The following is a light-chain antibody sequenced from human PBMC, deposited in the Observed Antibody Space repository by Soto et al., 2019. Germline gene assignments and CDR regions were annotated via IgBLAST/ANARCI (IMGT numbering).Light chain of an antibody. CDR1: QVIGST. V-gene: IGKV3-15*01. CDR2: GAS. J-gene: IGKJ1*01. CDR3: QQYNSYWT. Sequence: EIVMTQSPATLSVSPGERATLSCRASQVIGSTLAWYQQKPGQTPRLLIYGASTRATGVPARFSGSGSGTEFTLTISSLQPDDFATYYCQQYNSYWTFGQGTKVDIK.